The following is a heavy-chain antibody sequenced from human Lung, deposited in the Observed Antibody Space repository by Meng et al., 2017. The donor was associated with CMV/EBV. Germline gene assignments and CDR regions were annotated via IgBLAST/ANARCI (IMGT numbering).Heavy chain of an antibody. J-gene: IGHJ6*02. CDR2: IYYSGST. CDR1: GGSISSSSYY. D-gene: IGHD3-3*01. V-gene: IGHV4-39*07. Sequence: SETLSLXXTVSGGSISSSSYYWGWIRQPPGKGLEWIGSIYYSGSTYYNPSLKSRVTISVDTSKNQFSLKLSSVTAADTAVYYCARTTYDFWSGIYYYYYYGMDVWGQGTTVTVSS. CDR3: ARTTYDFWSGIYYYYYYGMDV.